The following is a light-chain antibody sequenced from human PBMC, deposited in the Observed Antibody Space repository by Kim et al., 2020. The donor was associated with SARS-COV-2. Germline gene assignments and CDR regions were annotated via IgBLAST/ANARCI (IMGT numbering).Light chain of an antibody. CDR2: STN. V-gene: IGLV8-61*01. CDR1: SGSVSTSYY. Sequence: GGTVTLTCGLSSGSVSTSYYPSWYQQTPGQAPRTLIYSTNTRSSGVPDRFSGSILGNKAALTITGAQADDESDYYCVLYMGSGIKVFGGGTKLTVL. J-gene: IGLJ3*02. CDR3: VLYMGSGIKV.